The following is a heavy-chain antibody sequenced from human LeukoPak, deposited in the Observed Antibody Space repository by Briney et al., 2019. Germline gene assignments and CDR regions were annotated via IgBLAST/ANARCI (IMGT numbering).Heavy chain of an antibody. Sequence: SETLSLTCTVSGGSLSSRSHYWGCIRQFPGKGLQWIASVYFTGSTYYHPSLTSRATVSVDTSKNQFSLKLSSVTAADTAVYYCARAESGPTAFFDYWGQGTLVTVSS. D-gene: IGHD3-3*01. V-gene: IGHV4-39*01. CDR1: GGSLSSRSHY. CDR2: VYFTGST. J-gene: IGHJ4*02. CDR3: ARAESGPTAFFDY.